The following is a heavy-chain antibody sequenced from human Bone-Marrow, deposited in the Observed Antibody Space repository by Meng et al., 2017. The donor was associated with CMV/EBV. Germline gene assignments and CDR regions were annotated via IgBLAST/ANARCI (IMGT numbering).Heavy chain of an antibody. CDR3: ARETYGGNRGY. Sequence: GGSLRLSCAASGFTFSRYAMSWVRQAPGKGLEWVSSISGDDGRTFYADAVKGRFTISRDNSKNTLYLQMNSLRAEDTAVYYCARETYGGNRGYWGQGTLVTVSS. D-gene: IGHD4/OR15-4a*01. CDR1: GFTFSRYA. CDR2: ISGDDGRT. J-gene: IGHJ4*02. V-gene: IGHV3-23*01.